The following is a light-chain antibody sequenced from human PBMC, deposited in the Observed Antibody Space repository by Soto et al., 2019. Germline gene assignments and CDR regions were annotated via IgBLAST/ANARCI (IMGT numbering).Light chain of an antibody. Sequence: QSVLTQPASVSGSPGQSITISCTGTSSDVGGYNYVSWYQHHPGKAPKLIIYEVTNRPSGVSNRFSGSKSGNTASLTISGLQAEDEADYYCSSYTSSSSPFVFGTGTKVTV. V-gene: IGLV2-14*01. J-gene: IGLJ1*01. CDR2: EVT. CDR1: SSDVGGYNY. CDR3: SSYTSSSSPFV.